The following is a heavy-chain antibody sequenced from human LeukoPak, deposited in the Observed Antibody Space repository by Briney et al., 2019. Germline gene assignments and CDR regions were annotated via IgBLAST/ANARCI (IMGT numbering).Heavy chain of an antibody. CDR3: ARGSYDILTGHFDY. J-gene: IGHJ4*02. CDR2: IKQDGSEK. V-gene: IGHV3-7*01. D-gene: IGHD3-9*01. Sequence: PGGSLRLSCAASGFTFSSYAMSWVRQAPGKGLEWVANIKQDGSEKYYVDSVKGRFTISRDNAKNSLYLQMNSLRAEDTAVYYCARGSYDILTGHFDYWGQGTLVTVSS. CDR1: GFTFSSYA.